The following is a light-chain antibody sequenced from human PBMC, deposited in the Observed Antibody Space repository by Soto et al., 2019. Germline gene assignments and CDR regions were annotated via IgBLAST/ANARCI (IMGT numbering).Light chain of an antibody. J-gene: IGKJ5*01. CDR3: QQRYSWPVT. Sequence: EIVMTQSPATLSVSPGERVALSCRASQSVSSNLAWYQQKPGQAPRLLIFGASTRATGIPARFSGSGSGTEFTLTISSLEPEDFSVYYCQQRYSWPVTFGQGTRLENK. V-gene: IGKV3-15*01. CDR2: GAS. CDR1: QSVSSN.